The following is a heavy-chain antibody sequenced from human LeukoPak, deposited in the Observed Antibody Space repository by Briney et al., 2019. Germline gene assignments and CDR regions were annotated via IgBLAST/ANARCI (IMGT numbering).Heavy chain of an antibody. CDR2: INTNTGNP. D-gene: IGHD3-22*01. V-gene: IGHV7-4-1*02. J-gene: IGHJ4*02. CDR1: GYTFTRYG. Sequence: GASVKVSCKASGYTFTRYGISWVRQAPGQGLEWMGWINTNTGNPTYAQGFTGRFVFSLDTPVSTAYLQISSLKAEDTAVYYCARGYYYDSSGYYGNWGQGTLVTVSS. CDR3: ARGYYYDSSGYYGN.